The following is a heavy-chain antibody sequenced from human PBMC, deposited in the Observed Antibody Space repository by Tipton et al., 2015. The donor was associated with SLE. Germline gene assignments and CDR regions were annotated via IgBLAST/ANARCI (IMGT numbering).Heavy chain of an antibody. CDR1: GASLTTHS. J-gene: IGHJ6*02. CDR2: IYDSGST. V-gene: IGHV4-59*11. D-gene: IGHD6-19*01. Sequence: TLSLTCSVSGASLTTHSWNWIRQSPGKGLESIAYIYDSGSTNYNPSLKSRATISVDTSKNQFALKLTSVTAADAAVYYCARGGYRSRSYALDVWGQGTTVTVSS. CDR3: ARGGYRSRSYALDV.